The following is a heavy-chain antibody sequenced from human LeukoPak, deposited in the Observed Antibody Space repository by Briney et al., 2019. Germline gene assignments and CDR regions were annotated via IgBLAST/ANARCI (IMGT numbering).Heavy chain of an antibody. J-gene: IGHJ4*02. D-gene: IGHD3-10*01. Sequence: SGPTLVNPTQTLTLTCTFSGFSLSTSGVGVGWIRQPPGKALEWLALIYWDDDKRYSPSLKSRLTITKDTSKNQVVLTMTNMDPVDTATYYCAHTGRRLWFGELRGYFDYWGQGTLVTVSS. CDR2: IYWDDDK. CDR1: GFSLSTSGVG. CDR3: AHTGRRLWFGELRGYFDY. V-gene: IGHV2-5*02.